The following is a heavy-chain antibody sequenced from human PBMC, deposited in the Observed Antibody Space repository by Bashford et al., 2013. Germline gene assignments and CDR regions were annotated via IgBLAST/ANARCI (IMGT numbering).Heavy chain of an antibody. D-gene: IGHD2-8*01. V-gene: IGHV3-30*18. CDR3: AKNKLDFVMYAGFHI. Sequence: VRQAPGKGLEWVAFTSYEGSTKKYADSVKGRFTISRDISKNTLFLQMNSLRTEDTAMYYCAKNKLDFVMYAGFHIWGQGTMVTVSS. CDR2: TSYEGSTK. J-gene: IGHJ3*02.